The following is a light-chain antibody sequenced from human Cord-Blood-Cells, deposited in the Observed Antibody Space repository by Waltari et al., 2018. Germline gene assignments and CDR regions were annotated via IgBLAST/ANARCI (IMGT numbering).Light chain of an antibody. J-gene: IGKJ1*01. V-gene: IGKV3-20*01. Sequence: EIVLTQSPGTLSLSTGERATLSCRASQSVSSSYLAWYQQIPGQAPRHLIYGASSRATGIPDRFGGSGSGTEFTLPISRLEPEVFAVYFCQQYGSSPRTFGQGAKVEIK. CDR2: GAS. CDR3: QQYGSSPRT. CDR1: QSVSSSY.